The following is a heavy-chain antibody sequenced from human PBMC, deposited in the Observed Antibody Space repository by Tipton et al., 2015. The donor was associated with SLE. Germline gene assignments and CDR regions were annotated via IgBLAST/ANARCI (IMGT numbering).Heavy chain of an antibody. CDR3: AREGRATRGNNWFDP. J-gene: IGHJ5*02. V-gene: IGHV4-59*11. D-gene: IGHD1-26*01. CDR1: GGSISSHY. CDR2: IYYSGST. Sequence: TLSLTCTVSGGSISSHYWSWIRQPPGKGLEWIGYIYYSGSTNYNPSLKSRVIISVDTSKNQFSLKLSSVTAADTAVYYCAREGRATRGNNWFDPWGQGTLVTVSS.